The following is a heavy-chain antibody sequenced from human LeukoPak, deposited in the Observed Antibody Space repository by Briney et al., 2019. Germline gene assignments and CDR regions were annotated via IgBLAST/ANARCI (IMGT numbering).Heavy chain of an antibody. V-gene: IGHV4-39*07. Sequence: SETLSLTCTVSGGSISSSSYYWGWIRQPPGKGLEWIGSIYYSGSTYYNPSLKSRVTISVDTSKNQFSLKLSSVTAADTAVYYCARYGSGRGVYWGQGTLVTVPS. J-gene: IGHJ4*02. CDR3: ARYGSGRGVY. D-gene: IGHD3-10*01. CDR1: GGSISSSSYY. CDR2: IYYSGST.